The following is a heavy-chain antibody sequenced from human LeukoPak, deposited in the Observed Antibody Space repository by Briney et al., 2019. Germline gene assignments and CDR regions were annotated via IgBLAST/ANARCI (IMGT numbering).Heavy chain of an antibody. CDR1: GGSIRSYY. CDR3: ARVERLQWHHFDY. V-gene: IGHV4-59*01. CDR2: IYYSGST. D-gene: IGHD4-11*01. Sequence: SETLSLTCTVSGGSIRSYYWSWIRQPPGKGLEWIGYIYYSGSTNYHPSLKSRVTISVDTSKNQFSLNLRSVTAADTAVYYCARVERLQWHHFDYWGQGTLVTVSS. J-gene: IGHJ4*02.